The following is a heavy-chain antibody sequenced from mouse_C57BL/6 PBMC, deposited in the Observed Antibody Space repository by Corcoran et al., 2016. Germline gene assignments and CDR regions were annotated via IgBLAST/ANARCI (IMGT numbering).Heavy chain of an antibody. CDR3: ARGRLYYDYDLHFDY. J-gene: IGHJ2*01. V-gene: IGHV9-3*01. Sequence: QIQLVQSGPELKKPGETVEISCKASGYTFTTYGMSWVKQAPGKGLKWMGWINTYSGVPTYADDFKGRFAFSFETSASTAYLQINNLKNEDTATYFCARGRLYYDYDLHFDYWGQGTTLTVSS. D-gene: IGHD2-4*01. CDR1: GYTFTTYG. CDR2: INTYSGVP.